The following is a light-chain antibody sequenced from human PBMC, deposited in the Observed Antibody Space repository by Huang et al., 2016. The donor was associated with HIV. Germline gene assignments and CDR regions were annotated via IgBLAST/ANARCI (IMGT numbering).Light chain of an antibody. J-gene: IGKJ2*01. Sequence: DIVVTQSPLSLPVTPGEPASISCRSSQTLLHGSAYNYLDWYLQKPGQSPQLLIYLGCNRASGVPGRFSVIGSGTDVTLEISRVEPGDVGVYYCKQTLQSPFTFGQGTRVEI. CDR2: LGC. CDR3: KQTLQSPFT. CDR1: QTLLHGSAYNY. V-gene: IGKV2-28*01.